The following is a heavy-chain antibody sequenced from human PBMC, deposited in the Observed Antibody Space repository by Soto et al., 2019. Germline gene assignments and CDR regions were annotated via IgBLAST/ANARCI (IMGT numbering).Heavy chain of an antibody. D-gene: IGHD2-2*01. V-gene: IGHV4-61*01. J-gene: IGHJ5*02. Sequence: SETLSLTCTVSGGSVSSGSYYWSWIRQPPGKGLEWIGYIYHSGSTNYNPSLKSRVTISVDTSKNQFSLKLSSVTAADTAVYYCARVPDRWGQGTLVTSP. CDR2: IYHSGST. CDR3: ARVPDR. CDR1: GGSVSSGSYY.